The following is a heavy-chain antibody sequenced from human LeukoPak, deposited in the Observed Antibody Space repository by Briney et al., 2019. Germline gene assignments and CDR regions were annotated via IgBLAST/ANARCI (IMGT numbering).Heavy chain of an antibody. D-gene: IGHD1-1*01. Sequence: GGSLRLSCAASGFTFSRYWMTWVRQAPGKGLEWVANIKEDGSENSYVESVKGRFTISRDNAKNSLYLQLNSLRAEDTAVYFCARQRYSDYWGQGTLDTVSS. CDR2: IKEDGSEN. CDR3: ARQRYSDY. CDR1: GFTFSRYW. V-gene: IGHV3-7*01. J-gene: IGHJ4*02.